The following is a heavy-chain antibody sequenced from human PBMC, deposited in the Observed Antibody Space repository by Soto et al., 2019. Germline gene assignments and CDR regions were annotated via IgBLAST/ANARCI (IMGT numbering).Heavy chain of an antibody. V-gene: IGHV1-3*01. CDR2: INAGNGNT. Sequence: ASVKVSCKASGYTFTSYAMHWVRQAPGQRLEWMGWINAGNGNTKYSQKFQGRVTVTRDTSTSTVYMELSSLRSEDTAVYYCANSLCSGGSCHLDYWGQGTLVTVSS. D-gene: IGHD2-15*01. J-gene: IGHJ4*02. CDR3: ANSLCSGGSCHLDY. CDR1: GYTFTSYA.